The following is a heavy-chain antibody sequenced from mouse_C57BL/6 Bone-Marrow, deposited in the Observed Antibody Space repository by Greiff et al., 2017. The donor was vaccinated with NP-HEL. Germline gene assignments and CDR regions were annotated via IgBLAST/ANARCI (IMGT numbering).Heavy chain of an antibody. V-gene: IGHV1-63*01. D-gene: IGHD2-2*01. CDR3: ARLGDGYDGFDY. CDR1: GYTFPNYW. CDR2: IYPGGGYT. J-gene: IGHJ2*01. Sequence: QVQLQQSGAELVRPGTSVKMSCKASGYTFPNYWIGWAKQRPGHGLEWIGDIYPGGGYTNYNEKFKGKATLTADKSSSTAYMQFSSLTSEDSAIYYCARLGDGYDGFDYWGQGTTLTVSS.